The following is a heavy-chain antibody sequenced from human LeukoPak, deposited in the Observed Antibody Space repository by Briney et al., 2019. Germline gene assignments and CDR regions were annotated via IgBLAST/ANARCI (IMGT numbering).Heavy chain of an antibody. CDR2: INHSGST. CDR3: ATSYDYVWGSYRPPAFDY. D-gene: IGHD3-16*02. CDR1: GGSFSGYY. J-gene: IGHJ4*02. Sequence: SETLSLTCAVYGGSFSGYYWSWIRQPPGKGLEWIGEINHSGSTNYNPSLKSRVTISVDTSKNQFSLKLSSVTAADTAVYYCATSYDYVWGSYRPPAFDYWGQGTLVTVSS. V-gene: IGHV4-34*01.